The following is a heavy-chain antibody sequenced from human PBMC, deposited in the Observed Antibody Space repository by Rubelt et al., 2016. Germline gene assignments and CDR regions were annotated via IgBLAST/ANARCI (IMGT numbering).Heavy chain of an antibody. CDR2: IDFSGMT. Sequence: QVRLQESGPGLVKPSQTLSLTCTVSGDSISSGGYYWSWVRQRPGKGLDWIGHIDFSGMTFHNPSLTGPVSISFDTSESQCAMGFTSVTASATAVYYCARAQKGTVALDHWGQGTLVTVSS. D-gene: IGHD6-19*01. CDR1: GDSISSGGYY. V-gene: IGHV4-31*01. J-gene: IGHJ4*02. CDR3: ARAQKGTVALDH.